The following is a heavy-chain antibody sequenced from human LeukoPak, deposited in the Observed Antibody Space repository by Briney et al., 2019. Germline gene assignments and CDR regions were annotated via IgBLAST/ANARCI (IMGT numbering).Heavy chain of an antibody. V-gene: IGHV1-2*02. Sequence: ASVKVSCKASGYTFTGYYMHWVRQAPGQGLEWMGWINPNSGGTNYAQKFQGRVTMTRDTSISTAYMELSSLRSEDTAVYYCARVTGSYVDDAFDIWGQGTMVTVSS. D-gene: IGHD1-26*01. CDR1: GYTFTGYY. J-gene: IGHJ3*02. CDR3: ARVTGSYVDDAFDI. CDR2: INPNSGGT.